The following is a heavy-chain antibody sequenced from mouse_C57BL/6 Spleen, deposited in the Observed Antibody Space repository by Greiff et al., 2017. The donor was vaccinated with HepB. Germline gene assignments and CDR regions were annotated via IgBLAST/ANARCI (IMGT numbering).Heavy chain of an antibody. J-gene: IGHJ3*01. CDR1: GYAFSSSW. CDR3: AGLLPPFAY. Sequence: QVQLQQSGPELVKPGASVKISCKASGYAFSSSWMNWVKQRPGKGLEWIGRIYPGDGDTNYNGKFKGKATLTADKSSSTAYMQLSSLTSEDSAVYFCAGLLPPFAYWGQGTLVTVSA. D-gene: IGHD2-3*01. V-gene: IGHV1-82*01. CDR2: IYPGDGDT.